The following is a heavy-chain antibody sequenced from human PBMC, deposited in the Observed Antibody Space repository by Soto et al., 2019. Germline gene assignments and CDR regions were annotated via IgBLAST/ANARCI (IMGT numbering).Heavy chain of an antibody. CDR1: GYTFTGYY. V-gene: IGHV1-2*02. Sequence: AASVKVSCKASGYTFTGYYMHWVRQAPGQGLEWMGWINPNSGGTNYAQKFQGRVTMTRDTSISTAYMELSRLRSDDTAVYYCARGGPERWLQPYDAFDIWGQGTMVTVSS. CDR2: INPNSGGT. CDR3: ARGGPERWLQPYDAFDI. D-gene: IGHD5-12*01. J-gene: IGHJ3*02.